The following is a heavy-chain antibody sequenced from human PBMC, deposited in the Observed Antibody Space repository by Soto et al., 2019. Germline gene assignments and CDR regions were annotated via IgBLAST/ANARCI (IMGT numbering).Heavy chain of an antibody. V-gene: IGHV1-3*04. D-gene: IGHD6-13*01. Sequence: ASVKVSCKASGYTFTSYAMHWVRQAPGQRLEWMGWINTAKDTTKYSQKFQGRVTITRDTSASIVYMEVSSLTSEDTAVYYCARGSSWSYFDYWGQGTLVTVSS. CDR1: GYTFTSYA. CDR3: ARGSSWSYFDY. J-gene: IGHJ4*02. CDR2: INTAKDTT.